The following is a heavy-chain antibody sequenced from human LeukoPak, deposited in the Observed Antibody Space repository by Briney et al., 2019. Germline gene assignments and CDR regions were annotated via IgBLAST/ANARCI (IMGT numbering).Heavy chain of an antibody. CDR3: ARDGSVKSKSTYCGGDCYSSTFDY. CDR1: GFTFSSYW. D-gene: IGHD2-21*02. Sequence: PGGSLRLSCAASGFTFSSYWMSWVRQAPGKGLEWVANIKQDGSEKYYVDSVKGRFTISRDNAKNSLYLQMNSLRAEDTAVYYCARDGSVKSKSTYCGGDCYSSTFDYWGQGTLVTVSS. CDR2: IKQDGSEK. V-gene: IGHV3-7*01. J-gene: IGHJ4*02.